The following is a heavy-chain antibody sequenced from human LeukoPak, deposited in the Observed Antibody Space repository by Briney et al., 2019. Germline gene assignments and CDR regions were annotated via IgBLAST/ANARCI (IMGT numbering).Heavy chain of an antibody. D-gene: IGHD6-13*01. J-gene: IGHJ6*03. CDR2: ISGSGGST. CDR3: AKDLSAADYYYYYYMDV. V-gene: IGHV3-23*01. CDR1: GFTFSSYG. Sequence: GGTLRLSCAASGFTFSSYGMSWVCQAPGKGLEWVSAISGSGGSTYYADSVKGRFTISRDNSKNTLYLQMNSLRAEDTAVYYCAKDLSAADYYYYYYMDVWGKGTTVTISS.